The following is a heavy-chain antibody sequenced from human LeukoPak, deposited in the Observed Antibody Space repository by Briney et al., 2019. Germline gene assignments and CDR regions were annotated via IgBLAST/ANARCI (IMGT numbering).Heavy chain of an antibody. Sequence: GGSLRLSCAASGFTFSSFWMSWVRQAPGKGLEWVANIKKDGSQEYYVDSVEGRLTISRDNAKNSLYLQMDSLRVDDTAVYYCTRVFGGYDVSDYWGQGTLVTVSS. V-gene: IGHV3-7*03. CDR3: TRVFGGYDVSDY. CDR1: GFTFSSFW. CDR2: IKKDGSQE. D-gene: IGHD3-3*01. J-gene: IGHJ4*02.